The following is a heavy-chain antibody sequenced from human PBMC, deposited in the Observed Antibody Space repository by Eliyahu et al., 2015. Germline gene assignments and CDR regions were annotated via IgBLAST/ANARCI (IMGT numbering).Heavy chain of an antibody. CDR3: AREVGGNGAYGMD. CDR2: IYSGGAT. V-gene: IGHV3-53*01. CDR1: GFSVSTNY. D-gene: IGHD1-1*01. Sequence: EVQLVESGGGXIXXGGSLXLSCAASGFSVSTNYMTWVRQAPGKGLEWVSGIYSGGATQYSESIKGRFIISRDTFKNTVSLQMNSLRAEDTAVYYCAREVGGNGAYGMD. J-gene: IGHJ6*01.